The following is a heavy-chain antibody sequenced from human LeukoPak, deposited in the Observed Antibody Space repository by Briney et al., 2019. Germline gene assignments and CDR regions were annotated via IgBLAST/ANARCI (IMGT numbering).Heavy chain of an antibody. CDR3: ARDHLAVAGTGVFDP. V-gene: IGHV4-4*02. J-gene: IGHJ5*02. CDR1: GFTVSSNY. Sequence: GSLRLSCAASGFTVSSNYMSWVRQPPGKGLEWIGEIYHSGSTNYNPSLKSRVTISVDKSKNQFPLKLSSVTAADTAVYYCARDHLAVAGTGVFDPWGQGTLVTVSS. D-gene: IGHD6-19*01. CDR2: IYHSGST.